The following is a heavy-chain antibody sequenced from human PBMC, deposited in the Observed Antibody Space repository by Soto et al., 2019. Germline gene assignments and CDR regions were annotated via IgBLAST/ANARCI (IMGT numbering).Heavy chain of an antibody. J-gene: IGHJ5*02. Sequence: PSGTPSLTCTISCVPISTGCYYWSRIRQHQGKGLEWIGSLYDSGNTYYNSSLKRRVTISVDTTKNLFSLKRSSVTAADTTVYYWARESYEGNWFDPWGQGTLVTVSS. CDR2: LYDSGNT. CDR3: ARESYEGNWFDP. V-gene: IGHV4-31*03. D-gene: IGHD3-3*01. CDR1: CVPISTGCYY.